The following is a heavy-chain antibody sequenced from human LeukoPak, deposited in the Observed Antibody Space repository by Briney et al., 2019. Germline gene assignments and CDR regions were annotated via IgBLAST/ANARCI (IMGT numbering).Heavy chain of an antibody. D-gene: IGHD5-18*01. CDR1: GGTFSSYA. CDR3: ARDTGYSYGYYYYGMDV. V-gene: IGHV1-69*13. Sequence: GASVKVSCKASGGTFSSYAISWVRQAPGQGLEWMGGIIPIFGTANYAQKFQGRVTITADESTSTAYMELSSLRSEDTAVYYCARDTGYSYGYYYYGMDVWGQGTTVTVSS. J-gene: IGHJ6*02. CDR2: IIPIFGTA.